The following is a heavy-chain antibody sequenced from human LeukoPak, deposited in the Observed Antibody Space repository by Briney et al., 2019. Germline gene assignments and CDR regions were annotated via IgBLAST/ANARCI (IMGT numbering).Heavy chain of an antibody. CDR1: GFTFSNYW. CDR3: ARGLNTSPGVDY. CDR2: IKEGGSQK. J-gene: IGHJ4*02. Sequence: PGGSLRLSCAASGFTFSNYWMNGLRRSPGKGLECVDNIKEGGSQKYYVDSVKGRFTSSRDNAKNSVYLQMSSLRDEDTAVYYCARGLNTSPGVDYWGQGPLVVVSS. V-gene: IGHV3-7*01. D-gene: IGHD3-16*01.